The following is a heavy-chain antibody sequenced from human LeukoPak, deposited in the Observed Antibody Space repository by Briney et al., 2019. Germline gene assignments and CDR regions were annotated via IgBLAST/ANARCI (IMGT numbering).Heavy chain of an antibody. J-gene: IGHJ4*02. CDR1: GFTFSSYS. CDR3: AREGNYYGSGGYALDY. D-gene: IGHD3-10*01. CDR2: ISSSSSYI. Sequence: GGSLRLSCAASGFTFSSYSMNWVRQAPGKGLEWVSSISSSSSYIYYADSVKGRFTISRDNAKNSLYLQMNSLRAEDTAVYYCAREGNYYGSGGYALDYWGQGTLVTVSS. V-gene: IGHV3-21*01.